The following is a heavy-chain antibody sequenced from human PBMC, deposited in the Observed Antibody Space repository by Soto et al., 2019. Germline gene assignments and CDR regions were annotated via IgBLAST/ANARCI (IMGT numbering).Heavy chain of an antibody. V-gene: IGHV3-15*01. CDR2: IKSKTDGGTT. CDR1: GFTFSNAW. Sequence: EVQLVESGGGLVKPGGSLRLSCAASGFTFSNAWMSWVRQAPGKGLEWVGRIKSKTDGGTTDYAAPVKGRFTISRDDSKNTPYLQMNRLKTEDTAVYYCTTAIYNTLTGIHFAYWGQGTLVTVSS. D-gene: IGHD3-9*01. CDR3: TTAIYNTLTGIHFAY. J-gene: IGHJ4*02.